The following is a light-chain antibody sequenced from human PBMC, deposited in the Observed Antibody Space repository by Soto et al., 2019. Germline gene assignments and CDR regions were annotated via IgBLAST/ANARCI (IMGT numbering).Light chain of an antibody. CDR3: SSYTTSSTVV. J-gene: IGLJ2*01. V-gene: IGLV2-14*01. Sequence: QSALTQPASVSGSPGQSITLSCTGTTSDVGGYNYVSWYQQHPGKAPNLLIYDVSDRTSGISNRFSGFKSGNTASLTISGLQAEDEADYYCSSYTTSSTVVFGGGTKLTVL. CDR1: TSDVGGYNY. CDR2: DVS.